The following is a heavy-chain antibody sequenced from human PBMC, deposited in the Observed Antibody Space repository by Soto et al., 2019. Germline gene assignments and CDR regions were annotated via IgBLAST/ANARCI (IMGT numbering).Heavy chain of an antibody. CDR1: GVSVSSGSYY. J-gene: IGHJ4*02. CDR3: ARGTRVVVAPVDY. D-gene: IGHD2-15*01. Sequence: ETLCLACPVSGVSVSSGSYYWSWIRQPPGKGLEWIGYIYYSWITNYNPSLRSRVTISVDTSKNQFSLKLSSVTAADTAVYYCARGTRVVVAPVDYWGQGTLVTVYS. V-gene: IGHV4-61*01. CDR2: IYYSWIT.